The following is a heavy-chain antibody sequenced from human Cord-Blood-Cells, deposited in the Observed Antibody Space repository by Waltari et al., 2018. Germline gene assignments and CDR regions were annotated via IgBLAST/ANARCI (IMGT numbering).Heavy chain of an antibody. J-gene: IGHJ6*02. CDR2: IIPIFGTA. CDR1: GGTFSSYA. Sequence: QVQLVQSGAEVKKPGSSVKVSYKASGGTFSSYAISWVRQAPGQGLEWMGGIIPIFGTANYAQKFQGRVTITADESTSTAYMGLSSLRSEDTAVYYCARGEAYYYGSGSYPNYYYYYGMDVWGQGTTVTVSS. D-gene: IGHD3-10*01. V-gene: IGHV1-69*01. CDR3: ARGEAYYYGSGSYPNYYYYYGMDV.